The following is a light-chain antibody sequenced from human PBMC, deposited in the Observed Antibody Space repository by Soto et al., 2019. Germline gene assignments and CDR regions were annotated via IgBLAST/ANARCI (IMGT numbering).Light chain of an antibody. V-gene: IGLV1-47*01. Sequence: QSVLTQPPSASRTPGRRVTISCSGSSSNNGSNYVYWYQQLPGTAPKLLIYRNNQRPSGVPDRFSGSKSGTSASLAISGLRSEDEADYYCAAWDDSLSGFYVFGTGTKVTVL. CDR1: SSNNGSNY. CDR2: RNN. J-gene: IGLJ1*01. CDR3: AAWDDSLSGFYV.